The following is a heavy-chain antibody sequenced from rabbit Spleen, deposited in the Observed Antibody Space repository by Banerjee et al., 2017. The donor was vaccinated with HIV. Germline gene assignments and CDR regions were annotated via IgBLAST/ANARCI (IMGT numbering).Heavy chain of an antibody. CDR3: VRGPPYAGYGGYGDANL. CDR1: GFDFNSYY. J-gene: IGHJ4*01. CDR2: FDPVFGGT. D-gene: IGHD6-1*01. Sequence: QLKETGGGLVQPGGSLTLSCKASGFDFNSYYMSWVRQAPGKGLEWIGYFDPVFGGTYYASWVNGQFTISSHNAQNTLYLQLNSLTAADTATYFCVRGPPYAGYGGYGDANLWGQGTLVTVS. V-gene: IGHV1S7*01.